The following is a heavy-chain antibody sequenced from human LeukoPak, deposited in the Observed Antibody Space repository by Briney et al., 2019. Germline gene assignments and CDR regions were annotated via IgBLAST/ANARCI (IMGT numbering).Heavy chain of an antibody. J-gene: IGHJ4*02. V-gene: IGHV4-39*01. CDR1: GGSISSSSYY. D-gene: IGHD4-17*01. Sequence: SETLSLTCTVSGGSISSSSYYWGWLRQPPGKGLEWIGSIYHSGSTHYNPSLKSRLTIFVDTSKNQFSLKVNSVTAADTAVYYCARNGTVTVSGTKFNYFDYGGQGTLVTVSS. CDR2: IYHSGST. CDR3: ARNGTVTVSGTKFNYFDY.